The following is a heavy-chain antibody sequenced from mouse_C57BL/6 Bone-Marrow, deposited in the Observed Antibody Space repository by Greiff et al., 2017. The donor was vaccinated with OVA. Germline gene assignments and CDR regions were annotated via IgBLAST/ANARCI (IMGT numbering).Heavy chain of an antibody. CDR3: TSITTSDY. V-gene: IGHV14-4*01. J-gene: IGHJ2*01. CDR1: GFNIKDDY. Sequence: VQLQQSGAELVRPGASVKLSCTASGFNIKDDYMHWVKQRPEQGLEWIGWIDPENGDTEYASKFQGKATITADTSSNTAYLQLSSLTSEDTAVYYCTSITTSDYWGQGTTLTVSS. D-gene: IGHD1-1*01. CDR2: IDPENGDT.